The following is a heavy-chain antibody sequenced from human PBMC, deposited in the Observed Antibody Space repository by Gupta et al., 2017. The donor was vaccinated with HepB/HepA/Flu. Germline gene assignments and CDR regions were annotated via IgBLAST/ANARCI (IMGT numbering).Heavy chain of an antibody. V-gene: IGHV3-23*01. CDR1: GFTLSSHG. J-gene: IGHJ4*02. Sequence: LHLLESGGDLVQPGGSLRLSCAASGFTLSSHGMNWVRQAPGNGLEWVAGITGSGTTYYADFVHGRLTISRENPKNTRYLHKNSMRTDDTAVYYCAKDEWCTGAAGTAFDYWGQGTLVTVSS. CDR3: AKDEWCTGAAGTAFDY. D-gene: IGHD6-13*01. CDR2: ITGSGTT.